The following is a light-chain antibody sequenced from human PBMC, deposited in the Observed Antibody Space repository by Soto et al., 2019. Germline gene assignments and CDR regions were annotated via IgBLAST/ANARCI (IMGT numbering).Light chain of an antibody. CDR1: QSVSSW. Sequence: DIRMTQSPSTLSASVGESVTITCRASQSVSSWLAWYQQKPGKAPKLLIYDASSLESGVPSRFSGSGSGTEFTLTISSLQPEDFATYYCQQYNSYGTFGQGTKVDIK. J-gene: IGKJ1*01. CDR3: QQYNSYGT. CDR2: DAS. V-gene: IGKV1-5*01.